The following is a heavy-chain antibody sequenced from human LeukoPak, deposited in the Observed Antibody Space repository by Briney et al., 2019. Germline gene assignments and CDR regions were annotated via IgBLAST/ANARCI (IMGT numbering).Heavy chain of an antibody. CDR1: GGSISSYY. J-gene: IGHJ3*02. CDR2: IYYSGST. V-gene: IGHV4-59*01. Sequence: PSETLSLTCTVPGGSISSYYWSWIRQPPGKGLEWIGYIYYSGSTNYNPSLKSRVTISVDTSKNQFSLKLSSVTAADTAVYYCARGLRLGELSLMSDAFDIWGQGTMVTVSS. CDR3: ARGLRLGELSLMSDAFDI. D-gene: IGHD3-16*02.